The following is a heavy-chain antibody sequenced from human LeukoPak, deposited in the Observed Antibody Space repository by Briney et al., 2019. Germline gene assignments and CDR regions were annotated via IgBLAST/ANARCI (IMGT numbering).Heavy chain of an antibody. V-gene: IGHV3-9*01. CDR3: AKDYDSSGYYRYYFDY. J-gene: IGHJ4*02. Sequence: GGSLRLSCAASGFTFDDYAMHWVRQAPGKGLEWVSGISWNSGSIGYADSVKGRFTISRDNAKNSLYLQMNSLRAEDTALYYRAKDYDSSGYYRYYFDYWGQGTLVTVSS. CDR2: ISWNSGSI. CDR1: GFTFDDYA. D-gene: IGHD3-22*01.